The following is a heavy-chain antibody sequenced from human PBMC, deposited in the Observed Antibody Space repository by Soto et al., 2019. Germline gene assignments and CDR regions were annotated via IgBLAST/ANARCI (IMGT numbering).Heavy chain of an antibody. CDR2: IYYSGST. J-gene: IGHJ5*02. Sequence: SETLSLTCTVSGGSISSGGYYWSWIRQHPGKGLEWIGYIYYSGSTYYNPSLKSRVTISVDTSKNQFSLKLSSVTAADTAVYYCARENRPLNWFDPWGQGTLVTVSS. CDR3: ARENRPLNWFDP. CDR1: GGSISSGGYY. V-gene: IGHV4-31*03.